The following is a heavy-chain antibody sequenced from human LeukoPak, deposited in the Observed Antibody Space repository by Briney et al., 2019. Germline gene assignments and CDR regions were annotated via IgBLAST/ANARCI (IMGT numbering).Heavy chain of an antibody. Sequence: ASVKVSCKASGYTFTSYGISWVRQAPGQGLEWMGWISAYNGNTNYAQKLQGRVTMTKDTSTSAAYMELRSLRSDDTAVYYCARDRPEITMIVVVITSMDYWGQGTLVTVSS. CDR1: GYTFTSYG. J-gene: IGHJ4*02. CDR3: ARDRPEITMIVVVITSMDY. CDR2: ISAYNGNT. V-gene: IGHV1-18*01. D-gene: IGHD3-22*01.